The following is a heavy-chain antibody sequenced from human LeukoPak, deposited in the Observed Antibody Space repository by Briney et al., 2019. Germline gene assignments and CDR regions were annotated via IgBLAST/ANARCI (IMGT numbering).Heavy chain of an antibody. CDR2: IYYSGST. Sequence: SETLSLTCTVSGGSISSGGYYWSWIRQHPGKGLEWIGYIYYSGSTYYNPSLKSRVTISVDTSKNQFSLKLSSVTAADTAVYYCASADIVATIINYWGQGTLVTVSS. J-gene: IGHJ4*02. D-gene: IGHD5-12*01. CDR1: GGSISSGGYY. CDR3: ASADIVATIINY. V-gene: IGHV4-31*03.